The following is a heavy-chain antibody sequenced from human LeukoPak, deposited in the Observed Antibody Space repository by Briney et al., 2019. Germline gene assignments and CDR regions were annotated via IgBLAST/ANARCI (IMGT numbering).Heavy chain of an antibody. CDR2: ISSSSSYI. V-gene: IGHV3-21*01. CDR1: GFTFSSYS. Sequence: GGSLRLSCAASGFTFSSYSMNWVRQAPGKGLEWVSSISSSSSYIYYADSVKGRFTISRDNAKNLLYLQMNSLRAEDTAVYYCARGGLASYYYYGMDVWGQGTTVTVSS. J-gene: IGHJ6*02. CDR3: ARGGLASYYYYGMDV.